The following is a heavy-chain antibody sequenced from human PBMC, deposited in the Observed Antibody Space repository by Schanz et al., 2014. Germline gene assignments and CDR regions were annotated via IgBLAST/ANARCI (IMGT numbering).Heavy chain of an antibody. V-gene: IGHV4-34*01. Sequence: QVQLQQWGAGLLKPSETLSLTCAVYGGSLSGYFWSWIRQPPGKGLEWIGEMYHSGRTNYNPSLKSRLTMTFDTSRSAFSLKLSSVTAADTAVYYCTRMSLRRGDYGGLDVWGQGTTVTVSS. CDR3: TRMSLRRGDYGGLDV. CDR2: MYHSGRT. J-gene: IGHJ6*02. CDR1: GGSLSGYF. D-gene: IGHD3-10*01.